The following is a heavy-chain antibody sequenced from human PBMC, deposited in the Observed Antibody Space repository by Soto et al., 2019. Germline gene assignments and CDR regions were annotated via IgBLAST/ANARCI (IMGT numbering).Heavy chain of an antibody. CDR3: AKESEDLTSNFDY. Sequence: GGSLRLSCAASGFTSTRYSMNWVRQAPGKGLEWVSSISSTTNYIYYGDSMKGRFTISRDNAKNSLYLEMNSLRAEDTAVYYCAKESEDLTSNFDYWGQGTLVTVSS. CDR1: GFTSTRYS. V-gene: IGHV3-21*06. J-gene: IGHJ4*02. CDR2: ISSTTNYI.